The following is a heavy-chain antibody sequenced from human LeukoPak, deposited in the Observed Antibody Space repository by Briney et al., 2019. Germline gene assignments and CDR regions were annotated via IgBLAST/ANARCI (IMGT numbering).Heavy chain of an antibody. J-gene: IGHJ4*02. CDR1: GGTFSNYA. D-gene: IGHD1-26*01. Sequence: SVKVSCKASGGTFSNYAISWVRQAPGQGLEWMGGIIPIFSTANYAQKFQGRVTITRDTSASTAYMELSSLRSEDTAVYYCARAPPLGFAETYWGQGTLVTVSS. CDR3: ARAPPLGFAETY. V-gene: IGHV1-69*05. CDR2: IIPIFSTA.